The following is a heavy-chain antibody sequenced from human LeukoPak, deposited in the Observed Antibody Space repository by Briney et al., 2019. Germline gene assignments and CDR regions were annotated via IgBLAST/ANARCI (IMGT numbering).Heavy chain of an antibody. D-gene: IGHD3-10*01. CDR1: GGTFSSYA. CDR2: IIPIFGTA. Sequence: GSSVKVSCKASGGTFSSYAISWVRQAPGQGLEWMGGIIPIFGTANYAQKFQGRVTITADESTSTAYMELSSLRPEDTAVYYCARAHYYGSGSPITFDYWGQGTLVTVSS. V-gene: IGHV1-69*01. CDR3: ARAHYYGSGSPITFDY. J-gene: IGHJ4*02.